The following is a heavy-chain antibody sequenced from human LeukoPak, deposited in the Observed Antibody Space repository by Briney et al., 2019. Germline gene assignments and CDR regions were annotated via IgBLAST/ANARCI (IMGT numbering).Heavy chain of an antibody. V-gene: IGHV1-18*01. CDR3: GVSRAYFDY. CDR1: GYTFTSCG. J-gene: IGHJ4*02. D-gene: IGHD5/OR15-5a*01. Sequence: ASVKVSCKASGYTFTSCGIIWVRQAPGQGLEWMGWISAYNGNTNYAQKLQGRVTMTTDTSTSTAYMELRSLRSDDTAVYYCGVSRAYFDYWGQGTLVTVSS. CDR2: ISAYNGNT.